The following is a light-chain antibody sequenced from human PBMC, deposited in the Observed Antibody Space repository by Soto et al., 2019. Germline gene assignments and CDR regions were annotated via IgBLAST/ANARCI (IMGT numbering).Light chain of an antibody. CDR3: GSYTSTDTPFV. Sequence: QSVLAQPSSVSGSPGQSITISCTGTSTDVGDYNYVSWYQHHPGKGPKLIIYEVNNRPSGVSDRFSGSKSGNKASLTISNLEAEDESDYYCGSYTSTDTPFVFGTGTKV. CDR2: EVN. CDR1: STDVGDYNY. V-gene: IGLV2-14*01. J-gene: IGLJ1*01.